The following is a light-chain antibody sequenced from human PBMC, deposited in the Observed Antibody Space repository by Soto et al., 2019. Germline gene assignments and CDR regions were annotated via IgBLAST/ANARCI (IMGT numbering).Light chain of an antibody. J-gene: IGKJ3*01. CDR2: DAS. CDR1: QSVSNT. Sequence: DIVMTQSPGTLSVSPGERATLLCRASQSVSNTLSWYQQKPGHAPRLLIYDASTRATGIPARFSGSGSGTEFPLTIISLQSEDYAVYYCHQYTKWPSFTFGPGTQVDIK. V-gene: IGKV3-15*01. CDR3: HQYTKWPSFT.